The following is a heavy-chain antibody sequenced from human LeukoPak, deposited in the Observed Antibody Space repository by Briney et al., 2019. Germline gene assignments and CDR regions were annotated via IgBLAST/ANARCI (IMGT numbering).Heavy chain of an antibody. CDR1: GFTFSSYG. Sequence: PGRSLRLSCAASGFTFSSYGMHWVRQAPGKGLEWVAVISYDGSNKYYADSVKGRFTISRDNSKNTLYLQMNSLRAEDTAVYYCAKERYGETAFDIWGQGTMVTVSS. V-gene: IGHV3-30*18. CDR2: ISYDGSNK. CDR3: AKERYGETAFDI. J-gene: IGHJ3*02. D-gene: IGHD4-17*01.